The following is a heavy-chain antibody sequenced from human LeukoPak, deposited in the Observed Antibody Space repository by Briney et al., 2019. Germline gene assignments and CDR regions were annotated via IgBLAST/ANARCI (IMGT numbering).Heavy chain of an antibody. CDR3: AKGVFGVNRAFDY. J-gene: IGHJ4*02. V-gene: IGHV3-23*01. D-gene: IGHD3-3*01. CDR1: GFTFSDSV. Sequence: GGSLRLSCAASGFTFSDSVMSWVRQAPGKGLEWVSAISSDAGVTYYAASVKGRFTISRDNSKNTLYLQMNSLRVDDTALYYCAKGVFGVNRAFDYWGQGTLVTVSS. CDR2: ISSDAGVT.